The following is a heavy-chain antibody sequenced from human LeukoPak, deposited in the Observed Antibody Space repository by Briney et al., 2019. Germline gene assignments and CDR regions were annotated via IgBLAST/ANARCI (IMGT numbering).Heavy chain of an antibody. D-gene: IGHD2-15*01. V-gene: IGHV4-59*01. J-gene: IGHJ4*02. Sequence: SETLSLXCIVSGGSISSYYWSWIRQPPGKGLEWIGYIYYSGSTNYNPSLKSRVTISVDTSKNQFSLKLSSVTAADTAVYYCARHPCSSGSCKGGFDYWGQGTPVTVSS. CDR3: ARHPCSSGSCKGGFDY. CDR1: GGSISSYY. CDR2: IYYSGST.